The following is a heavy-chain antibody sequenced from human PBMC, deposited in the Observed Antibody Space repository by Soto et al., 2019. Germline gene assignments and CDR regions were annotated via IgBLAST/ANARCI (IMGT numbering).Heavy chain of an antibody. D-gene: IGHD2-2*01. V-gene: IGHV4-59*01. J-gene: IGHJ3*02. CDR3: ARGYCSSTSCPDAFDI. Sequence: PSETLSLTCTVSGGSISNYYWSWIRQSPGKGLEWIAYIYYSGSTNYNPSLKSRVTISVDTSKNQFSLKLSSVTAADTAVYYCARGYCSSTSCPDAFDIWGQGTMVTVS. CDR1: GGSISNYY. CDR2: IYYSGST.